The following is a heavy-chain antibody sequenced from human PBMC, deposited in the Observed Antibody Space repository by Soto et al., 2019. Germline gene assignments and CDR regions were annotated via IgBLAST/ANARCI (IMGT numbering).Heavy chain of an antibody. CDR3: AKYSSSWYALDY. V-gene: IGHV3-30*18. Sequence: QVQLVESGGGVVQPGRSLRLSCAASGFTFSSYGMHWVRQAPGKGLEWVAVISYDGSNKYYADSVKGRFTISRDNSKNTLYLQRNSLRAEDTAVYYCAKYSSSWYALDYWGQGTLVTVSS. CDR1: GFTFSSYG. J-gene: IGHJ4*02. CDR2: ISYDGSNK. D-gene: IGHD6-13*01.